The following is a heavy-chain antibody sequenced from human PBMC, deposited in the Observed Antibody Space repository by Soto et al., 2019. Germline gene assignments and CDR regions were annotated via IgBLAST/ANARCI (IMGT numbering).Heavy chain of an antibody. CDR2: ISSSSSTI. V-gene: IGHV3-48*02. Sequence: GGSLRLSCAASGFTFSSYSMNWVRQAPGKGLEWVSYISSSSSTIYYADSVKGRFTISRDNAKNSLYLQMNSLRDEDTAVYYCARDYSSRGGLVFDYWGQGTLVTVSS. CDR3: ARDYSSRGGLVFDY. CDR1: GFTFSSYS. J-gene: IGHJ4*02. D-gene: IGHD6-19*01.